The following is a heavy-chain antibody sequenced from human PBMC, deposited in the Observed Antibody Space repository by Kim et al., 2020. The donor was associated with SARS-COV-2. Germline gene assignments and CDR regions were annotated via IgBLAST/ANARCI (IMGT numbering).Heavy chain of an antibody. CDR1: GGSFSGYY. J-gene: IGHJ4*02. V-gene: IGHV4-34*01. D-gene: IGHD6-19*01. CDR3: ARGKGRAVAASFDY. CDR2: INHSGST. Sequence: SETLSLTCAVYGGSFSGYYWSWIRQPPGKGLEWIGEINHSGSTNYNPSLKSRVTISVDTSKNQFSLKLSSVTAADTAVYYCARGKGRAVAASFDYWGQGT.